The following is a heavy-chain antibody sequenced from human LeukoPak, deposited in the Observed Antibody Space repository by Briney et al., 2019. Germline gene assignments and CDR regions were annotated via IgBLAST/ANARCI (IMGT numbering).Heavy chain of an antibody. CDR1: GFSFSNNG. CDR3: AKDHDYYDSSGYPG. J-gene: IGHJ4*02. V-gene: IGHV3-30*02. D-gene: IGHD3-22*01. CDR2: IQFDESEK. Sequence: GGSLRLSCTAPGFSFSNNGMHWVRQAPGKGLEWVALIQFDESEKYYVDSVKGRFTISRDNAKNSLYLQMNSLRAEDTAVYYCAKDHDYYDSSGYPGWGQGTLVTVSS.